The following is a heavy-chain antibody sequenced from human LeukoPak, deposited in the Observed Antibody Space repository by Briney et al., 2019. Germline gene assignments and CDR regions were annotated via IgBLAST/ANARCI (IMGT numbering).Heavy chain of an antibody. J-gene: IGHJ4*02. D-gene: IGHD2-2*01. CDR3: AREPDCSSTSCYLDY. V-gene: IGHV4-4*02. CDR2: IHHGGTT. CDR1: GGSITSGNW. Sequence: SETLSLTCAVSGGSITSGNWWTWVRQSPGKGLEWIGEIHHGGTTNYNPSLKSRVTISVDKSKNQFSLKLNSVTAADTAVYYCAREPDCSSTSCYLDYWGQGTLVTVSS.